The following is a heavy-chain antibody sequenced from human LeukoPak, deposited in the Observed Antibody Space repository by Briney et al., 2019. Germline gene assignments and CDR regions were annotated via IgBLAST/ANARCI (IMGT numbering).Heavy chain of an antibody. D-gene: IGHD5-24*01. CDR1: GGSISSGGYS. Sequence: PSQTLSLTCAVSGGSISSGGYSWSWIRQPPGKGLEWIGYIYHSGSTYYNPSLKSRVTISVDRSKNQFSLKLSSVTAADTAVYYCARKWLTRGGMDVWGKGTTVTVSS. CDR2: IYHSGST. J-gene: IGHJ6*04. V-gene: IGHV4-30-2*01. CDR3: ARKWLTRGGMDV.